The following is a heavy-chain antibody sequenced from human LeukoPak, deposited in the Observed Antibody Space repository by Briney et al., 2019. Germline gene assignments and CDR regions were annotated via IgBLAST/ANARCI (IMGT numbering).Heavy chain of an antibody. V-gene: IGHV1-2*02. CDR3: ARGGWSGYSYGSEPEKYSDY. CDR1: GYTFTGYY. CDR2: INPNSGGT. D-gene: IGHD5-18*01. J-gene: IGHJ4*02. Sequence: ASVKVSCKASGYTFTGYYIHWVRQAPGQGLEWMGWINPNSGGTNDAQKFQGRVTMTTDTSISTAYMELNRLRSDDTAVYYCARGGWSGYSYGSEPEKYSDYWGQGTLVTVSS.